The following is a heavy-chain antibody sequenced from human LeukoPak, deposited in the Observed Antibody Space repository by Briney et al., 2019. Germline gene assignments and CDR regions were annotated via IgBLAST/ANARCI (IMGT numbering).Heavy chain of an antibody. CDR2: IKQDGSEK. D-gene: IGHD6-13*01. J-gene: IGHJ4*02. V-gene: IGHV3-7*01. Sequence: GGSLRLSCAASGFTFSNYWMSWVRQAPGKGLEWVANIKQDGSEKYYVDSVKGRFTISRDNAKNSLYLQMNSLRADDTAVYYCAKNPSAALDYFDYWGQGTLVTVSS. CDR1: GFTFSNYW. CDR3: AKNPSAALDYFDY.